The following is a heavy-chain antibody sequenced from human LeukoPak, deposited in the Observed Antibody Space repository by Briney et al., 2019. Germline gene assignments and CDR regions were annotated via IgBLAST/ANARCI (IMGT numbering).Heavy chain of an antibody. V-gene: IGHV1-18*01. J-gene: IGHJ5*02. CDR1: GYTVTSFG. D-gene: IGHD3-10*01. Sequence: ASVKASCTASGYTVTSFGISWVRQAPGQGLEWWGWISAYNGNTNYAQKLQGRVTMTTDTSTSTAYMELRSLRSDDTAVYYCARDLGRYGSGSYSWGQGTLVTVSS. CDR3: ARDLGRYGSGSYS. CDR2: ISAYNGNT.